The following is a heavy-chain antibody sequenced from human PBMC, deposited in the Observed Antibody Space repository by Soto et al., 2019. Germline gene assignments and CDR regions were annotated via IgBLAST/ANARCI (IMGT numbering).Heavy chain of an antibody. CDR2: ISWNSGSI. Sequence: EVQLVESGGGLVQPGRSLRLSCAATGFSLDDYAMHWVRQAPGKGQEWVSGISWNSGSINYADSVKGRFTISRDNAKNSLYLQMNSLRAEDTALYYCAKDRGGDYGDYYFDYWGQGTLVTVSS. D-gene: IGHD4-17*01. CDR3: AKDRGGDYGDYYFDY. CDR1: GFSLDDYA. V-gene: IGHV3-9*01. J-gene: IGHJ4*02.